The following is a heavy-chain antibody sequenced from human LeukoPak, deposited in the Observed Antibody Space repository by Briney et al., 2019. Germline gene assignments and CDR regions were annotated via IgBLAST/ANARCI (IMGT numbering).Heavy chain of an antibody. CDR1: GGIFSSYA. CDR2: IIPFFGTA. V-gene: IGHV1-69*13. D-gene: IGHD4-17*01. CDR3: AGRTYGDRLHGDYYYGMDV. J-gene: IGHJ6*02. Sequence: ASVKVSCKASGGIFSSYAISWVRQAPGQGLEWMGGIIPFFGTANYAQKFQGRVTITADESTSTAYMELSSLRSEDTAVYYCAGRTYGDRLHGDYYYGMDVWGQGTTVTVSS.